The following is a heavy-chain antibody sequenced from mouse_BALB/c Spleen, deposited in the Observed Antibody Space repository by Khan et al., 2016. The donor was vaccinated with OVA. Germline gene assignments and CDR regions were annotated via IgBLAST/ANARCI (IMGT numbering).Heavy chain of an antibody. J-gene: IGHJ3*01. V-gene: IGHV3-8*02. Sequence: EVQLQESGPSLVKPSQTLSLTCSVTGDSITSGYWCWIRKFPGNKLEYMGYILYSGSTYYNPSLKSRISITRHTSQNQYYLQLNSVTTEDTATYXCVRTTYRYVFAYWGQGTLVTVPP. CDR2: ILYSGST. D-gene: IGHD2-14*01. CDR3: VRTTYRYVFAY. CDR1: GDSITSGY.